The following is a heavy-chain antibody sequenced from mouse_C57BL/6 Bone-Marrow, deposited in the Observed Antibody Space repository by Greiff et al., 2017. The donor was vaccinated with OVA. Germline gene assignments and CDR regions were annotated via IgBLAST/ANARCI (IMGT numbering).Heavy chain of an antibody. CDR3: ARQGNYQIDY. V-gene: IGHV5-6*01. Sequence: EVKVVESGGDLVKPGGSLKLSCAASGFTFSSYGMSWVRQTPDKRLEWVATISSGGSYTYYPDSVKGRFTISRDNAKNTLYLQMSSLKSEDTAMYYCARQGNYQIDYWGQGTTLTVSS. D-gene: IGHD2-1*01. CDR1: GFTFSSYG. CDR2: ISSGGSYT. J-gene: IGHJ2*01.